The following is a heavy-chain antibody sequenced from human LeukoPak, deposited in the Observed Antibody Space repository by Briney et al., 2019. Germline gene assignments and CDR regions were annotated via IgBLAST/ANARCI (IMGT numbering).Heavy chain of an antibody. Sequence: PGRSLRLSCAASGFTFSSYGMHWVRQAPGKGLEWVAVISYDGSNRYYADSVKGRFTISRDNSKNTLYLQMNSLRAEDTAVYYCAKEGGVVPAAPNDAFDIWGQGTMVTVSS. D-gene: IGHD2-2*01. CDR1: GFTFSSYG. V-gene: IGHV3-30*18. CDR2: ISYDGSNR. J-gene: IGHJ3*02. CDR3: AKEGGVVPAAPNDAFDI.